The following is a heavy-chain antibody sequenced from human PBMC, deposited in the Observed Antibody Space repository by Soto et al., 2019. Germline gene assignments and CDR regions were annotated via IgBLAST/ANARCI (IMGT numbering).Heavy chain of an antibody. V-gene: IGHV3-11*05. CDR3: ARRRSTGYYNY. J-gene: IGHJ4*02. CDR1: GFPFSDYY. Sequence: QAQLVESGGDLVKPGGSLRLSCAASGFPFSDYYMSWIRQAPGKGLEWVSSIGSSSSYTNYADSEKGRFTISRDNAKNSLYVQMNSLRVEDTAVYYCARRRSTGYYNYWGQGTLVTVSA. CDR2: IGSSSSYT. D-gene: IGHD3-9*01.